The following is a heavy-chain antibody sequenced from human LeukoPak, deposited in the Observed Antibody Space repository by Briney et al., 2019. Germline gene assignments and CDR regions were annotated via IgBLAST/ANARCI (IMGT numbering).Heavy chain of an antibody. J-gene: IGHJ4*02. D-gene: IGHD5-18*01. CDR2: IRGDGFDA. CDR1: AFTFSDYT. V-gene: IGHV3-74*01. CDR3: AKASGYSFGHFDY. Sequence: GGSLRLSCSASAFTFSDYTMIWVRQAPGKGLVWVARIRGDGFDANYADSVKGRFTISRDNAKNSLYLQMNNLRPEDTALYYCAKASGYSFGHFDYWGQGTLVTVSS.